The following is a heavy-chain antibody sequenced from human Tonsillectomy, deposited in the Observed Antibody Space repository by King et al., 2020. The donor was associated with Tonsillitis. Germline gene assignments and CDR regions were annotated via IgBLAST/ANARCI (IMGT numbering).Heavy chain of an antibody. CDR2: IRQDGSEK. V-gene: IGHV3-7*01. Sequence: VQLVESGGGLVQPGGSLRLSCAASGFTFSRYWMSWVRQAPGKGLEWLANIRQDGSEKYYVDSVKGRFTISRDNAKNSLYLQMNSLRAEDTAFYYCATHPLYSSSEDYWGQGTLVTVSS. CDR3: ATHPLYSSSEDY. D-gene: IGHD6-13*01. CDR1: GFTFSRYW. J-gene: IGHJ4*02.